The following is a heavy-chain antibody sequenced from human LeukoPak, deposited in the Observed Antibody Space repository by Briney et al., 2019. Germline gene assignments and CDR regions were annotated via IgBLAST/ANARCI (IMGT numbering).Heavy chain of an antibody. Sequence: SETLSLTCTVSGGSIGSYYWSWIRQPAGKGLEWIGRIHSSGGTNYNPSIKSRVTMSLDTSKNQFSLKVDSVTAADTAIYYCAREAVDYGSGSHDYWGQGTLVAVSS. V-gene: IGHV4-4*07. CDR3: AREAVDYGSGSHDY. J-gene: IGHJ4*02. D-gene: IGHD3-10*01. CDR1: GGSIGSYY. CDR2: IHSSGGT.